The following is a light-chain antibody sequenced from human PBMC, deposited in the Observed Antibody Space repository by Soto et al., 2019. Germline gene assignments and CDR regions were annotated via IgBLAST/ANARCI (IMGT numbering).Light chain of an antibody. CDR3: QQYNNWPPWT. V-gene: IGKV3-15*01. CDR1: QSVRSN. CDR2: GAS. Sequence: EIVMTQSPDTLSVSPGERATLSCQASQSVRSNLAWYQQKPAQAPRLLIYGASTRATGIPARFSGSGSGTEFTLTISSLQSEDFAVYYCQQYNNWPPWTFGQGTKVDIK. J-gene: IGKJ1*01.